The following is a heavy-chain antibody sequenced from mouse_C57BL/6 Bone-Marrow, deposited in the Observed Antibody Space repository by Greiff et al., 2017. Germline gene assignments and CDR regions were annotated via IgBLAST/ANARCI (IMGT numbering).Heavy chain of an antibody. Sequence: VQLQQPGAELVKPGASVKMSCKASGYTFTSYWITWVKQRPGQGLEWIGDIYPGSGSTNYNEKFKSKATMTVDTSSSTAYMQLGSLTAEDSAVYYSARSTTVVAKGYWGQGTTRTVSS. J-gene: IGHJ2*01. V-gene: IGHV1-55*01. D-gene: IGHD1-1*01. CDR1: GYTFTSYW. CDR2: IYPGSGST. CDR3: ARSTTVVAKGY.